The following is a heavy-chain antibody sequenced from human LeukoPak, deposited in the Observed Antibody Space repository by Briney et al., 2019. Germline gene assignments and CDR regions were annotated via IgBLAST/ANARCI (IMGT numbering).Heavy chain of an antibody. CDR2: IYGAGAA. V-gene: IGHV3-66*02. CDR3: VSSTGQQLIPFDY. D-gene: IGHD6-13*01. CDR1: GINVSANY. J-gene: IGHJ4*02. Sequence: GGSLRLSCAASGINVSANYMTWIRQAPGRGLEWVSLIYGAGAAYYAESVRGRFIISRDNSKNTLFLQMNSLRAEDTAVYYCVSSTGQQLIPFDYWGQGTHVAVSS.